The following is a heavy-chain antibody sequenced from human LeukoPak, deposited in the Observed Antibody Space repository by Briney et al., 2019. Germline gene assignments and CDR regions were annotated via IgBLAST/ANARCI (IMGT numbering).Heavy chain of an antibody. J-gene: IGHJ4*02. D-gene: IGHD3-16*02. CDR3: ARLSTPNLYYFDY. Sequence: ASVKVSCKASGYTFTGYYMHWVRQAPGQGLEWMGWINPNSGVTYYAQKFQGRVSMTRDTSISTAYMEVSRLRSDDSALYYCARLSTPNLYYFDYWGQGTLVTVSS. CDR1: GYTFTGYY. V-gene: IGHV1-2*02. CDR2: INPNSGVT.